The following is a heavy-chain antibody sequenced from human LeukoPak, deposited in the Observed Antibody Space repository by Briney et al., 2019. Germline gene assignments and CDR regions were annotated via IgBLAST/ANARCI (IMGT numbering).Heavy chain of an antibody. J-gene: IGHJ4*02. V-gene: IGHV3-21*01. CDR3: ARVILGSSASFDY. D-gene: IGHD1-26*01. Sequence: PGGSLRLSCAASGFTFPAYAMSWVRQAPGKGLEWVSSISSSSSYIYYADSVKGRFTISRDNAKNSLYLQMNSLRAEDTAVYYCARVILGSSASFDYWGQGTLVTVSS. CDR2: ISSSSSYI. CDR1: GFTFPAYA.